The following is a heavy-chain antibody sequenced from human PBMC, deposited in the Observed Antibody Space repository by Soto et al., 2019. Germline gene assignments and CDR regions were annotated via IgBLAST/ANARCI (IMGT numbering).Heavy chain of an antibody. CDR1: GFTFGSYW. CDR2: IKPDGSAT. V-gene: IGHV3-7*01. J-gene: IGHJ4*02. D-gene: IGHD4-17*01. CDR3: AREHDYGDFYYFDY. Sequence: EVQLVESGGGLVQPGGSLRLSCAVSGFTFGSYWMNWVRLIPGKGLEWVAYIKPDGSATYYVDSVKGRFTISRDNAKNSLYLQMNSLRAEDTAVYYCAREHDYGDFYYFDYWGQGTLVTVSS.